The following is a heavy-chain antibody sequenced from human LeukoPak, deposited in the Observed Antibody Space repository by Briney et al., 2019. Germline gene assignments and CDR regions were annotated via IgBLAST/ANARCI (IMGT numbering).Heavy chain of an antibody. D-gene: IGHD5-24*01. Sequence: MPSETLSLTCAVYGGSFSDFYWSWIRQPPGKGLEWIGEINHSGSTNYNPSLKSRVTISVDTSKNQFSLKLSSVTAADTAVYYCARRYDDGYKNLNDYWGQGTLVTVSS. CDR2: INHSGST. CDR1: GGSFSDFY. CDR3: ARRYDDGYKNLNDY. V-gene: IGHV4-34*01. J-gene: IGHJ4*02.